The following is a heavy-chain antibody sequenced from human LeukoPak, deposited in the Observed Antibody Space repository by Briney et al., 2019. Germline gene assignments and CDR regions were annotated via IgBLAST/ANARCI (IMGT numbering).Heavy chain of an antibody. CDR2: IIPIFGTA. V-gene: IGHV1-69*01. CDR3: ARERDFWSGYYRVLDWFDP. CDR1: GGTFISYA. D-gene: IGHD3-3*01. J-gene: IGHJ5*02. Sequence: GSSVKVSCKASGGTFISYAISWVRQAPGQGLEWMGGIIPIFGTANYAQKFQGRVTITADESTSTAYMELSSLRSEDTAVYYCARERDFWSGYYRVLDWFDPWGQGTLVTVSS.